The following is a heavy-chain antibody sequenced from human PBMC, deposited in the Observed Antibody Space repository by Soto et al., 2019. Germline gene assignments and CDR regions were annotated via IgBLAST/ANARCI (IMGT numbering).Heavy chain of an antibody. Sequence: QVHLQQWGAGVLKPSETLSLTCSVYGGSLSGSFWSWIRQPPGRGLEWIGEINQSGNTNYDPYPRGRVTISVDTSKNQISLKLRSVTAADTDEYYCARGRPIWGVVRKFDTCVMDVWGKGTTVTVSS. D-gene: IGHD3-16*01. CDR1: GGSLSGSF. J-gene: IGHJ6*04. CDR3: ARGRPIWGVVRKFDTCVMDV. V-gene: IGHV4-34*02. CDR2: INQSGNT.